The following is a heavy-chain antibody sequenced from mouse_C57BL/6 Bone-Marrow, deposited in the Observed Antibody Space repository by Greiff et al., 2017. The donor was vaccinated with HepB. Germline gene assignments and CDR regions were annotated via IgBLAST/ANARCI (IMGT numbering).Heavy chain of an antibody. CDR3: ARSGYFDY. V-gene: IGHV1-54*01. D-gene: IGHD3-1*01. J-gene: IGHJ2*01. CDR2: INPGSGGT. Sequence: VQRVESGAELVRPGTSVKVSCKASGYTFTNYLIEWVKQRPGQGLEWIGVINPGSGGTNYNEKFKGKATLTADKSSSTAYMQLSSLTSEDSAVYFCARSGYFDYWGQGTTLTVSS. CDR1: GYTFTNYL.